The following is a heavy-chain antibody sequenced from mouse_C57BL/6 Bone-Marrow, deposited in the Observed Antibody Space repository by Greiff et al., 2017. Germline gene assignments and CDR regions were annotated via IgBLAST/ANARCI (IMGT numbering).Heavy chain of an antibody. D-gene: IGHD4-1*01. CDR2: IDPENGDT. J-gene: IGHJ2*01. CDR3: TTTWDDY. V-gene: IGHV14-4*01. Sequence: VQLQRSGAELVRPGASVKLSCTASGFNIKDDYMHWVKQRPEQGLEWIGWIDPENGDTEYASKFQGKATITADTSSNTAYLQLSSLTSEDTAVYYCTTTWDDYWGQGTTLTVSS. CDR1: GFNIKDDY.